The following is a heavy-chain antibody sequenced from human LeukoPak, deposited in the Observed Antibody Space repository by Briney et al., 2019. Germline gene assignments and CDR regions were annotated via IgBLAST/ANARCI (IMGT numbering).Heavy chain of an antibody. CDR3: ARDSSGWFYYYYGMDV. Sequence: ASVKVSCKASGYTFTGYYMHWVRQAPGQGLEWMGRINPNSGGTNYAQKLQGRVTMTTDTSTSTAYMELRSLRSDDTAVYYCARDSSGWFYYYYGMDVWGQGTTVTVSS. V-gene: IGHV1-2*06. CDR1: GYTFTGYY. J-gene: IGHJ6*02. D-gene: IGHD6-19*01. CDR2: INPNSGGT.